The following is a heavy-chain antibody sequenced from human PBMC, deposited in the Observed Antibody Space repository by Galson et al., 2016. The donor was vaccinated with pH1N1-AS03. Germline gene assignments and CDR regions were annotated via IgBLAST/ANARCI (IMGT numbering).Heavy chain of an antibody. V-gene: IGHV1-3*04. Sequence: SVKVSCKASGYSFISYAIHWVRQAPGQRPEWMGWLNTGTGDTIYSQKFQDRVTITRDTSASTAYMELSRLRSEDTAVYYCAKVGIEISSGWYGRFDFWGQATLVTVAS. CDR3: AKVGIEISSGWYGRFDF. J-gene: IGHJ4*02. D-gene: IGHD6-19*01. CDR1: GYSFISYA. CDR2: LNTGTGDT.